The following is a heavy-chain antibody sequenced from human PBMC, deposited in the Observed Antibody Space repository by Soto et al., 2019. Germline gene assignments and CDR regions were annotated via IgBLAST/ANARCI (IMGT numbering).Heavy chain of an antibody. D-gene: IGHD2-15*01. Sequence: QVQLVESGGGLVKPGGSLRLSCAASGFTFSDYYMSWIRQAPGKGLEWVSYISSTGATIQYADSVKGRFTISRDNAKNSRYLQMNSLRVEDTAVYYCAREARWRYVDSWGQGTLVTVSS. CDR3: AREARWRYVDS. CDR1: GFTFSDYY. CDR2: ISSTGATI. J-gene: IGHJ4*02. V-gene: IGHV3-11*01.